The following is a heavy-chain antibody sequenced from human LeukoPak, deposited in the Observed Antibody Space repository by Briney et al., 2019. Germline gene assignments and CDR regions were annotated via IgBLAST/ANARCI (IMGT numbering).Heavy chain of an antibody. J-gene: IGHJ4*02. D-gene: IGHD6-13*01. Sequence: QPGGSLRLSCAASGFTFSNYGVHWVRQAPGKGLEWVSAISGSGGSTYYADSVKGRFTISRDNSKNTLYLQMNSLRAEDTAVYYCAKDPPIGSSPDYWGQGTLVTVSS. V-gene: IGHV3-23*01. CDR2: ISGSGGST. CDR1: GFTFSNYG. CDR3: AKDPPIGSSPDY.